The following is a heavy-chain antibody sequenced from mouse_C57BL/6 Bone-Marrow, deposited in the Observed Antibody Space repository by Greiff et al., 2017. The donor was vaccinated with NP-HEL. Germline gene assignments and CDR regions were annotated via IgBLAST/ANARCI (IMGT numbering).Heavy chain of an antibody. CDR3: AREGVLRQRTYTMDY. CDR2: INYDGSST. D-gene: IGHD2-4*01. V-gene: IGHV5-16*01. J-gene: IGHJ4*01. CDR1: GFTFSDYS. Sequence: EVKLMESEGGLVQPGSSMKLSCTASGFTFSDYSMAWVRQVPEKGLEWVANINYDGSSTYYLASLKSRFIISRDTAKNILYLQMSSLKSEDTATYYCAREGVLRQRTYTMDYGGQGTSVTVSS.